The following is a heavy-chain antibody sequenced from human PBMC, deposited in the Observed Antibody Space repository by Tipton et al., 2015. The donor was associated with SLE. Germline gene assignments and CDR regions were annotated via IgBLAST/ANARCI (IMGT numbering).Heavy chain of an antibody. CDR3: ARVKDNGWLPFDY. Sequence: GLVKPSETLSLTCAVYGGSFSGYYWSWIRQPPGKGLEWIGEINHSGSTNYNPSLKSRVTISVDTSKNQFSLKLSSVTAADTAVYYCARVKDNGWLPFDYWGQGTLVTVSS. CDR2: INHSGST. V-gene: IGHV4-34*01. J-gene: IGHJ4*02. D-gene: IGHD6-19*01. CDR1: GGSFSGYY.